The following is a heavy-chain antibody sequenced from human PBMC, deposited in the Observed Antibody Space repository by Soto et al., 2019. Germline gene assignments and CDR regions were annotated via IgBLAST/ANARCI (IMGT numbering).Heavy chain of an antibody. CDR2: ISYDGSNK. CDR3: AKDLRYSSSWDYNYYGMDV. D-gene: IGHD6-13*01. V-gene: IGHV3-30*18. CDR1: GFTFSYYG. Sequence: QVQLVESGGGVVQPGRSLRLSCAASGFTFSYYGMHWFRQAPGKGLEWVAVISYDGSNKYYADSVKGRVTISRDDSKNTLYLQMNSLRAEDTAVYYCAKDLRYSSSWDYNYYGMDVWGQGTTVTVSS. J-gene: IGHJ6*02.